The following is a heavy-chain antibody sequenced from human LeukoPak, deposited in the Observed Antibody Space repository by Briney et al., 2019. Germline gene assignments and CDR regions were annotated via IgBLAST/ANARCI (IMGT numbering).Heavy chain of an antibody. Sequence: SGPALVKPNQTLTLTCAFSGFSLPTPGMCVSWIRQPPGKALEWLSRIDWDGDKYYSTSLKTNLTISKDTSKNQVVLIMTNVDPVDTATYYCARTTYYSESGGYTPGYFDFWGQGTRVTVSS. CDR1: GFSLPTPGMC. CDR2: IDWDGDK. D-gene: IGHD3-22*01. V-gene: IGHV2-70*11. J-gene: IGHJ4*02. CDR3: ARTTYYSESGGYTPGYFDF.